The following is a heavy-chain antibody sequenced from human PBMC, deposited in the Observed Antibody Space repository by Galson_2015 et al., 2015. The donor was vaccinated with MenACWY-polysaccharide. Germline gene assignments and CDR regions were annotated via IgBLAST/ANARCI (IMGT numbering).Heavy chain of an antibody. Sequence: ETLSLTCNVSGASFNSDYWWTWVRQPPGKALEWIGDIHESGTTTYKSSLRSRASISVNPSISQYSLRLTSVTAADTAVYYCARVQRGAVSGAVSYFYFYMDVWGTGTTVIVSS. CDR3: ARVQRGAVSGAVSYFYFYMDV. D-gene: IGHD6-19*01. V-gene: IGHV4-4*02. J-gene: IGHJ6*03. CDR1: GASFNSDYW. CDR2: IHESGTT.